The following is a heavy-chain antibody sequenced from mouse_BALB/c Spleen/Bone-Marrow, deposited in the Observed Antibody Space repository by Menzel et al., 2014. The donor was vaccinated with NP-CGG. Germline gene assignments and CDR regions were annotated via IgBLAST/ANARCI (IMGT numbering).Heavy chain of an antibody. D-gene: IGHD2-3*01. Sequence: QVQLQQPGAELVRPGASVKLSCKASGYTFTSYWINWVKQRPGQGLEWIGNIYPSDSYTNYNQKFKDKATLTVDKSSSTAYMQLSSPTSEDSGVYYCTRDDGSFAYWGQGTLVTVSA. CDR3: TRDDGSFAY. CDR1: GYTFTSYW. CDR2: IYPSDSYT. V-gene: IGHV1-69*02. J-gene: IGHJ3*01.